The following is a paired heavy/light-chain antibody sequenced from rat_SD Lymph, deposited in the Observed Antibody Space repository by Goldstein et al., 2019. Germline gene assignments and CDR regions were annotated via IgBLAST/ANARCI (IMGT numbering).Heavy chain of an antibody. CDR3: TPVYTYYGSHWFAY. J-gene: IGHJ3*01. CDR2: IEDKSNNYFI. Sequence: EVQLVETGGGLVQPGNSLKLSCATSGFTFSTAWMNWIRQTPGKRLEWLAQIEDKSNNYFISYLESVKGRFTISRDDSKSSVYLQMNNLKEEDTAIYYCTPVYTYYGSHWFAYWGQGTLVTVSS. D-gene: IGHD1-9*01. CDR1: GFTFSTAW. V-gene: IGHV6-14*01.
Light chain of an antibody. Sequence: DIQMTQSPSVLSASVGDRVTLNCKASQNINKYLNWYQQKLGEAPKLLIYNTNNLQTGIPSRFSGSGSGTDFTLTISSLQPEDFATYFCFQHNSWPYTFGAGTKLELK. J-gene: IGKJ2-3*01. CDR3: FQHNSWPYT. V-gene: IGKV22S1*01. CDR2: NTN. CDR1: QNINKY.